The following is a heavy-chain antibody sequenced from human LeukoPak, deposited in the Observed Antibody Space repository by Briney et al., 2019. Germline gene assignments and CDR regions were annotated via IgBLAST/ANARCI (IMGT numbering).Heavy chain of an antibody. J-gene: IGHJ4*02. D-gene: IGHD6-19*01. V-gene: IGHV4-59*08. CDR2: IYNIGST. Sequence: SETLSPTRTVSGDSISRYYWSWIRQPPGKGLEWIGHIYNIGSTNYNPSLKSRVTISVDTSKNQFSLTLSSVTAADTAIYFCARHAVASGWYAQPDYFDSWGEGTVVTVSS. CDR1: GDSISRYY. CDR3: ARHAVASGWYAQPDYFDS.